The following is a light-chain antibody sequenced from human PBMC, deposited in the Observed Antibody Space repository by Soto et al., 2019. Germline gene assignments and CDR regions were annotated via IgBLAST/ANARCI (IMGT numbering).Light chain of an antibody. Sequence: QSVLTQPPSASGTPGQRVTISCSGSMSNFGSDTVNWYQQLPGTAPKLLIHRSNQRPSGVPSRFSGSKSGTSASLAISGLQPEDEADYHCASWDASLNGWVFGGGTKLTVL. V-gene: IGLV1-44*01. CDR3: ASWDASLNGWV. CDR2: RSN. J-gene: IGLJ3*02. CDR1: MSNFGSDT.